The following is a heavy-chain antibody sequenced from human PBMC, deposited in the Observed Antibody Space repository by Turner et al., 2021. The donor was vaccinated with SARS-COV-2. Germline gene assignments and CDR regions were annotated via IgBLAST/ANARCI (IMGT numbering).Heavy chain of an antibody. Sequence: VQLEASGVGVVHPGSSLRLPCAPSGLPFSSYGMHRVRQAPGKGLEWVVVISYDGSNIYDTDTVKGQFTISIDNSKNTLYLKMNSLRARDTAVYYCAKYDKSDFWTGYIVFWGQGTMVTVSS. D-gene: IGHD3-3*01. J-gene: IGHJ4*02. CDR1: GLPFSSYG. CDR3: AKYDKSDFWTGYIVF. V-gene: IGHV3-30*18. CDR2: ISYDGSNI.